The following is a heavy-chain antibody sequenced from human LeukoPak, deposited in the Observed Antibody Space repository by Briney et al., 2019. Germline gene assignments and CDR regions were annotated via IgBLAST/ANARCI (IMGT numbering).Heavy chain of an antibody. Sequence: GGSLRLSCAASGFTFTTYGLHWVRQAPGKGLEWVAAIASNGGSEYYADSVEGRFTISRDNSKNTLYLQMNSLRAEDTAVYYCAKDRARVTYWGQGTLVTVSS. CDR1: GFTFTTYG. V-gene: IGHV3-30*18. CDR2: IASNGGSE. CDR3: AKDRARVTY. J-gene: IGHJ4*02. D-gene: IGHD1-26*01.